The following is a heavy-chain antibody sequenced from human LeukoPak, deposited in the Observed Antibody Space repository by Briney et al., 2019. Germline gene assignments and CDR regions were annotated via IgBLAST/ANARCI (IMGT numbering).Heavy chain of an antibody. CDR1: GFSVSSTY. Sequence: GGSLRLSCAASGFSVSSTYMSWARQAPGKGPEWVSIVYSDGSTYYADSVKGRFTISRDNSKNTLYLQMNSLRAEDTAVYYCAKGGRAGRRIWFGHYYYYGMDVWGQGTTVTVSS. D-gene: IGHD3-10*01. CDR3: AKGGRAGRRIWFGHYYYYGMDV. CDR2: VYSDGST. V-gene: IGHV3-53*01. J-gene: IGHJ6*02.